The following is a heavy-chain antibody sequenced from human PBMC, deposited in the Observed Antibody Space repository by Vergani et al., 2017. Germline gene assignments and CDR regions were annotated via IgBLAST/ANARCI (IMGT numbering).Heavy chain of an antibody. D-gene: IGHD3-10*01. CDR2: ISNDGSKK. J-gene: IGHJ6*03. Sequence: QVQLAESGGGRVQPGRSLRLSCAASGFSFSSHAIHRVRQAPGKGLEWVAVISNDGSKKYYADSVKGRFTISRDNSKNTLDLQMNSLRTQYTAVYYGAKAGSVTSGSLQYNFYMDVWGKGTTVTVS. CDR1: GFSFSSHA. V-gene: IGHV3-30*18. CDR3: AKAGSVTSGSLQYNFYMDV.